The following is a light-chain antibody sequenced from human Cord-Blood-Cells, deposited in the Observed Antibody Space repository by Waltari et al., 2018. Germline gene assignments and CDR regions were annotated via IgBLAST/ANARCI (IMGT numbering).Light chain of an antibody. CDR2: DVS. Sequence: QSALTQPRSVSGSPGQSVNISCTGTSSDVGGYNYVFWYQQHPGKAPKLMIYDVSKRPSGVPDRVSGSKSGNTASLTISGLQAEDEADYYCCSYAGSYTYVFGTGTKVTVL. CDR1: SSDVGGYNY. J-gene: IGLJ1*01. CDR3: CSYAGSYTYV. V-gene: IGLV2-11*01.